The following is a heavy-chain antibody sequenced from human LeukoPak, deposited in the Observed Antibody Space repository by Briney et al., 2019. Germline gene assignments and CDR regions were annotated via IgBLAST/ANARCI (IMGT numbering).Heavy chain of an antibody. CDR2: IYYSGST. CDR3: ARADSSGWYPHY. Sequence: SETLSLTCTVSGSSISSYYWSWIRQPPGKGLEWIGYIYYSGSTNYNPSLKSRVTISVDTSKNQFSLKLSSVTAADTAVYYCARADSSGWYPHYWGQGTLVTVSS. J-gene: IGHJ4*02. D-gene: IGHD6-19*01. CDR1: GSSISSYY. V-gene: IGHV4-59*01.